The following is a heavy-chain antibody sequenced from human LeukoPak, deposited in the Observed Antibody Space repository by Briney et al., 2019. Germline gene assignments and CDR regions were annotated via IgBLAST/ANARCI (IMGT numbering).Heavy chain of an antibody. Sequence: PSETLSLTCTVSGDSVSSNNYYWGWIRQPPGKGLEWIGSIYYSGSTNYNPSLKSRVTISVDTSKNQFSLKLSSVTAADTAVYYCARDNCSGGSCLYYFDYWGQGTLVTVSS. CDR2: IYYSGST. D-gene: IGHD2-15*01. J-gene: IGHJ4*02. V-gene: IGHV4-39*07. CDR1: GDSVSSNNYY. CDR3: ARDNCSGGSCLYYFDY.